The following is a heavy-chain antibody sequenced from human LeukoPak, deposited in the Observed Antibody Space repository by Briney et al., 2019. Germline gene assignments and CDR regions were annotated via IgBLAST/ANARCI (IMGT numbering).Heavy chain of an antibody. V-gene: IGHV1-69*01. Sequence: SSVKVSCKASGGTFSSYAISWVRQAPGQGLEWMGGIIPIFGTANYAQKFQGRVTITADESTSTAYMEVSSLRSEDTAVYYCARGPSGSYGFGEPPYYMDVWGKGTTVTVSS. CDR2: IIPIFGTA. J-gene: IGHJ6*03. CDR3: ARGPSGSYGFGEPPYYMDV. CDR1: GGTFSSYA. D-gene: IGHD1-26*01.